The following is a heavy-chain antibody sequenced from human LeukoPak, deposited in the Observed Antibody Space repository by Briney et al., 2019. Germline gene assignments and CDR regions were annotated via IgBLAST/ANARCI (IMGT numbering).Heavy chain of an antibody. Sequence: GGSLRLSCAASGFTFSSYAMTWVRQAPGKGLEWVSAISASGGSTYYADSVKGRFTISRDNSKNTLYLQMNSLRAEDTAVYYCAKDYYYDSHCFQHWGQGTLVTVSS. V-gene: IGHV3-23*01. D-gene: IGHD3-22*01. CDR2: ISASGGST. CDR3: AKDYYYDSHCFQH. CDR1: GFTFSSYA. J-gene: IGHJ1*01.